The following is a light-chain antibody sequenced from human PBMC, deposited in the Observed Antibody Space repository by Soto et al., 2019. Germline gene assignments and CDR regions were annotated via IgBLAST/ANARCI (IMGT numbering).Light chain of an antibody. V-gene: IGKV3-20*01. CDR3: QQYGTSPST. Sequence: PGERATLSCWASQSVTYSYLAWYQQKPGQAPRLLISGASSRATGIPDRFSGSGSGTDFTLTISRLEPEDFAVYYCQQYGTSPSTFGQGTKVEFK. J-gene: IGKJ1*01. CDR2: GAS. CDR1: QSVTYSY.